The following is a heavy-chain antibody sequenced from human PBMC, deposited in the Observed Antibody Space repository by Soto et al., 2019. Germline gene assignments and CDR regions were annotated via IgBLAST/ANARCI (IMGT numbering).Heavy chain of an antibody. J-gene: IGHJ4*02. Sequence: GGSLRLSCAASGFTFSSYAISWVRQAPGKGLEWVSAISGSGGSTYYADSVKGRFTISRDNSKNTLYLQMNSLRAEDTAVYYCARDLLASISYGDYVAYWGQGTLVTVSS. CDR2: ISGSGGST. V-gene: IGHV3-23*01. D-gene: IGHD4-17*01. CDR3: ARDLLASISYGDYVAY. CDR1: GFTFSSYA.